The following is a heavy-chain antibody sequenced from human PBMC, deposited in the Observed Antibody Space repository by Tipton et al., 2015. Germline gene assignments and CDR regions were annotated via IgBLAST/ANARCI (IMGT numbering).Heavy chain of an antibody. V-gene: IGHV4-59*01. Sequence: TLSLTCTVSGDSIKTYYWSWTRQPPGKGLEWFGHIYYSGSTNYNPSLKSRVTLSVDTSKNQFSLNLTSVTAADTAMYFCARGVGYSYDGGLDYGGQGALVTVSS. CDR2: IYYSGST. D-gene: IGHD5-18*01. CDR3: ARGVGYSYDGGLDY. CDR1: GDSIKTYY. J-gene: IGHJ4*02.